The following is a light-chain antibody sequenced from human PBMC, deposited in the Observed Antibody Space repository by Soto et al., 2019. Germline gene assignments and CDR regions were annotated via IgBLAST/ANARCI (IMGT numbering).Light chain of an antibody. Sequence: QSVLTQPPSVSGAPGQRVTISSTGSSSNIGSTYDVQWYQQLPGTAPKLLIHGNTDRPSGVPDRFSGSKSDTSASLAITGLQADDEADYYCQSYDDSLSVHYVFGTGTKLTVL. J-gene: IGLJ1*01. V-gene: IGLV1-40*01. CDR2: GNT. CDR3: QSYDDSLSVHYV. CDR1: SSNIGSTYD.